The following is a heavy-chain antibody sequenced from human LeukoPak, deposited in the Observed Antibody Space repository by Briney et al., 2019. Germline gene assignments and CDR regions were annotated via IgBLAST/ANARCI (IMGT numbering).Heavy chain of an antibody. CDR2: ISSSSSYI. V-gene: IGHV3-21*01. D-gene: IGHD4-17*01. CDR1: GFTFSSYS. Sequence: GGSLRLSCAASGFTFSSYSMNWVRQAPGKGLEWVSSISSSSSYIYYADSVKGRFTISRDNAKNSLYLQTNSLRAEDTAVYYCARRSYGDYYFDYWGQGILVTVSS. CDR3: ARRSYGDYYFDY. J-gene: IGHJ4*02.